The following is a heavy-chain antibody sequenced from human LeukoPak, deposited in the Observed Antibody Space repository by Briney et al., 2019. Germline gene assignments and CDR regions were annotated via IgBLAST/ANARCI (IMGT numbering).Heavy chain of an antibody. CDR2: ISYSGST. J-gene: IGHJ4*02. CDR1: GGSVSSYY. D-gene: IGHD6-13*01. CDR3: ARHWETSSWYVDY. V-gene: IGHV4-59*08. Sequence: TSETLSLTCTVSGGSVSSYYWSWIRQPPGKGLEWIGYISYSGSTNYNPSLKSRVTMSVDTSKNQLSLKLSSVTAADTAVYYCARHWETSSWYVDYWGQGTLVTVSS.